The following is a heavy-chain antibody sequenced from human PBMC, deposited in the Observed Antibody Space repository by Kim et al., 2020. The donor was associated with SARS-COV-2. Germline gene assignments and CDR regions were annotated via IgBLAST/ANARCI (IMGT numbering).Heavy chain of an antibody. V-gene: IGHV1-69*13. CDR1: GGTFSSYA. Sequence: SVKVSCKASGGTFSSYAISWVRQAPGQGLEWMGGIIPIFGTANYAQKFQGRVTITADESTSTAYMELSSLRSEDTAVYYCARERVVVVAATQYYYYGMDVWGQGTTVTVSS. CDR2: IIPIFGTA. D-gene: IGHD2-15*01. CDR3: ARERVVVVAATQYYYYGMDV. J-gene: IGHJ6*02.